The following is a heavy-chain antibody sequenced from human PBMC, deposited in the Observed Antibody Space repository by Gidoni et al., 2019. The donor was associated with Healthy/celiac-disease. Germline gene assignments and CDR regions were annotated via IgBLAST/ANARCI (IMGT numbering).Heavy chain of an antibody. J-gene: IGHJ4*02. CDR2: IWYDGSNK. CDR3: AREVGAVDH. CDR1: GFTFSSYG. Sequence: QVQLVESGGGVVQPGRSLRLSCAASGFTFSSYGMHWVRQAPGKGLEWVAVIWYDGSNKYYADSVKGRFTISRDNSKNTLYLQMNSLRAEDTAVYYCAREVGAVDHWGQGTLVTVSS. V-gene: IGHV3-33*01. D-gene: IGHD1-26*01.